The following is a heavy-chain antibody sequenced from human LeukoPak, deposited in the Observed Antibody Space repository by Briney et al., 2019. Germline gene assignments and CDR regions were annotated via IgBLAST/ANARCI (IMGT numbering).Heavy chain of an antibody. J-gene: IGHJ4*02. CDR3: ARDYYDSSGLDY. CDR2: ISSSGNAI. V-gene: IGHV3-48*03. D-gene: IGHD3-22*01. Sequence: GGSLRLSCAASGFTFSSYEMNWVRQAPGKGLEWVSYISSSGNAIYYADSVKGRFTISRDNAKKSVYLEMNSLRAEDTAVYYCARDYYDSSGLDYWGQGTLVTVSS. CDR1: GFTFSSYE.